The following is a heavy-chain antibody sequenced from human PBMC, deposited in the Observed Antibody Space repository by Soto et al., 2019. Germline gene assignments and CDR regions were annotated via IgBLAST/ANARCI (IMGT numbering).Heavy chain of an antibody. CDR2: IWYDGSNK. D-gene: IGHD2-2*01. J-gene: IGHJ6*03. Sequence: GGSLRLSCAASGFTFSSYGMHWVRQAPGKGLEWVAVIWYDGSNKYYADSVKGRFTISRDNSKNTLYLQMNSLRAEDTAVYYCARDWLYCSSTSCYEDYYYYMDVWGKGTTVTVSS. V-gene: IGHV3-33*01. CDR3: ARDWLYCSSTSCYEDYYYYMDV. CDR1: GFTFSSYG.